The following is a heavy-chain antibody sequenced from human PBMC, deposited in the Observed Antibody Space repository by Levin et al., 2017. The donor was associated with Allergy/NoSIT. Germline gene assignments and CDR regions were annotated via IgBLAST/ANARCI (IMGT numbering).Heavy chain of an antibody. CDR2: ISGSGGST. Sequence: QAGGSLRLSCAASGFTFSSYAMSWVRQAPGKGLEWVSAISGSGGSTYYADSVKGRFTISRDNSKNTLYLQMNSLRAEDTAVYYCAKNLHPRPTIGGLGAFDYWGQGTLVTVSS. J-gene: IGHJ4*02. CDR1: GFTFSSYA. D-gene: IGHD3-16*01. CDR3: AKNLHPRPTIGGLGAFDY. V-gene: IGHV3-23*01.